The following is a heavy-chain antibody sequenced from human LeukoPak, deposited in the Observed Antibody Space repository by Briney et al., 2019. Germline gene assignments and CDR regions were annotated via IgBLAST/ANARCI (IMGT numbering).Heavy chain of an antibody. CDR1: GYTFTSYY. Sequence: GASVKVSCKASGYTFTSYYIHWVRQAPGQGLEWMGIINPSGGSTTSYAQKFQGRVTMTRDTSTSTVDMELSSLRSEDTAVYYCARASSSGRRCDFWGQGTLVTVSS. V-gene: IGHV1-46*01. J-gene: IGHJ4*02. CDR2: INPSGGSTT. CDR3: ARASSSGRRCDF. D-gene: IGHD3-22*01.